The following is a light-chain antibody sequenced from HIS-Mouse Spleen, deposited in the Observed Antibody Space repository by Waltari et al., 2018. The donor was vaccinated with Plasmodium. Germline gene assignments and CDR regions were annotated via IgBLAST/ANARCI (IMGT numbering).Light chain of an antibody. Sequence: QSVLTQPPSVSAAPGQKVTISCSGSSSNIGNNYVSWYQQLPGTAPKPPIYDNKKRPSGIPDRFSGSKAGTSATLGITGLQTGDEADYYCGTWDSSLSAGVFGGGTKLTVL. J-gene: IGLJ3*02. CDR1: SSNIGNNY. V-gene: IGLV1-51*01. CDR2: DNK. CDR3: GTWDSSLSAGV.